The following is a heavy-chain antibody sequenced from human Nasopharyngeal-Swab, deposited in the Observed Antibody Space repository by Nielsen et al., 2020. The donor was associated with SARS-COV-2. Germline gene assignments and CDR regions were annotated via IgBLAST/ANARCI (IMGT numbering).Heavy chain of an antibody. Sequence: SETLSLTCAVYGGSFSGYYWSWIRQLPGKGLEWIGEINHSGSTNYNPSLKSRVTISIDTSKNQFSLKLSSVTAADTAVYYCARALWKKSYYYYMDVWGKGTTVTVSS. CDR2: INHSGST. CDR1: GGSFSGYY. V-gene: IGHV4-34*01. CDR3: ARALWKKSYYYYMDV. D-gene: IGHD2/OR15-2a*01. J-gene: IGHJ6*03.